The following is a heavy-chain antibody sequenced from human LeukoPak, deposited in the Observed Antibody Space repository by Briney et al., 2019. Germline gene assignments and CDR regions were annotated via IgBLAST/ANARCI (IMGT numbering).Heavy chain of an antibody. J-gene: IGHJ4*02. CDR1: GGTFSSYA. Sequence: SVKVSCKASGGTFSSYAISWVRQAPGQGLEWMRGIIPIFGTANYAQKFQGRVNITRNTSISTAYMELSSLRSEDTAVYYCARGRKWLRFAGDYWGQGTLVTVSS. CDR3: ARGRKWLRFAGDY. D-gene: IGHD5-12*01. V-gene: IGHV1-69*05. CDR2: IIPIFGTA.